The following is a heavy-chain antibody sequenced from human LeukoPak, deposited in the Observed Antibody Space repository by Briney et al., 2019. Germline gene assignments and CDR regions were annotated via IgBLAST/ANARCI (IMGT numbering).Heavy chain of an antibody. Sequence: GGSLRLSCAASGFTFNNSDMHWVRQAPGKGLEWVAVIWYDGSSQYYADSVKARFTISRDNSKNTLYLQMNSLRAEDTAVYYCARDYTGSSEFDYWGQGALVTVSS. D-gene: IGHD1-26*01. CDR1: GFTFNNSD. J-gene: IGHJ4*02. V-gene: IGHV3-33*01. CDR2: IWYDGSSQ. CDR3: ARDYTGSSEFDY.